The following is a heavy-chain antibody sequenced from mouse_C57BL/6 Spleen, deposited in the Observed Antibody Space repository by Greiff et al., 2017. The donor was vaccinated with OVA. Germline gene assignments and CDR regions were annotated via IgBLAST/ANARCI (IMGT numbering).Heavy chain of an antibody. CDR3: ARYDYDVGDFDY. J-gene: IGHJ2*01. CDR2: IYPRSGNT. CDR1: GYTFTSYG. V-gene: IGHV1-81*01. Sequence: QVQLQQSGAELARPGASVKLSCKASGYTFTSYGISWVKQRTGQGLEWIGEIYPRSGNTYYNEKFKGKATLTADKSSSTAYMELRSLTSEDSAVYFCARYDYDVGDFDYWGQGTTLTVSS. D-gene: IGHD2-4*01.